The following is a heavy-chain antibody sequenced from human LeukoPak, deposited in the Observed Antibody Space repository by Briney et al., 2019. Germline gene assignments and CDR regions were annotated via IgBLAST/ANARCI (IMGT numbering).Heavy chain of an antibody. J-gene: IGHJ4*02. CDR1: GYTFTGYY. CDR3: ARGSNALTSPLYFDY. Sequence: GASVKVSCKASGYTFTGYYMHWVRQAPGQGLEWMGWTNPNSGGTNYAQKFQGRVTMTRDTSISTAYMELSRLRSDDTAVYYCARGSNALTSPLYFDYWGQGTLVTVSS. D-gene: IGHD4/OR15-4a*01. V-gene: IGHV1-2*02. CDR2: TNPNSGGT.